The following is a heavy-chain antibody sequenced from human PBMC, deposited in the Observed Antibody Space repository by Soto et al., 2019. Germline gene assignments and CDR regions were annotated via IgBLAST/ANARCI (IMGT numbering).Heavy chain of an antibody. V-gene: IGHV4-59*08. J-gene: IGHJ5*02. Sequence: SETLSLTCTVSGGSISSYYWSWIRQPPGKGLEWIGYIYYSGSTNYNPSLKSRVTISVDTSKNQFSLKLSSVTAADTAVYYCARYGRDYDILTGYSQYNWFDPWGQGTLVTVSS. CDR1: GGSISSYY. CDR2: IYYSGST. D-gene: IGHD3-9*01. CDR3: ARYGRDYDILTGYSQYNWFDP.